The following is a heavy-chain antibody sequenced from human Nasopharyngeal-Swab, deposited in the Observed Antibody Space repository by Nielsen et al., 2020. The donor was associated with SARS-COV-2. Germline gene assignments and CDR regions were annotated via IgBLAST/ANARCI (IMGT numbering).Heavy chain of an antibody. D-gene: IGHD6-6*01. J-gene: IGHJ5*02. CDR2: IYTSGST. CDR3: ARESAVSARRRWFDP. V-gene: IGHV4-4*07. CDR1: GGSISSYS. Sequence: GSLRLSCTVSGGSISSYSWSWIRPPAGKGLEWIGRIYTSGSTNYNPSLKSRVTMSVDTSKSQFSLKVSSVTAADTAVYYCARESAVSARRRWFDPWGQGTLVTVSS.